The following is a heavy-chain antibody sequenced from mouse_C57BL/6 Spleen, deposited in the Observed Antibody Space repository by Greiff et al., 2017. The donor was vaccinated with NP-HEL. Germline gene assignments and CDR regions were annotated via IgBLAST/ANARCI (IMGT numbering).Heavy chain of an antibody. D-gene: IGHD1-1*01. V-gene: IGHV1-26*01. Sequence: VQLQQSGPELVKPGASVKISCKASGYTFTDYYMNWVKQSHGKSLEWIGDINPNNGGTSYNQKFKGKATLTVDKSSSTAYMELRSLTSEDSAVYYCARRRFYGSSLYWYFDVWGTGTTVTVSS. J-gene: IGHJ1*03. CDR2: INPNNGGT. CDR1: GYTFTDYY. CDR3: ARRRFYGSSLYWYFDV.